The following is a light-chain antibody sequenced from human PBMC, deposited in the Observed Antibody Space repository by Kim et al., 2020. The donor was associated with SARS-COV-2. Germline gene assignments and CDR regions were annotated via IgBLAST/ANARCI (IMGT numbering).Light chain of an antibody. CDR1: QTIDYW. V-gene: IGKV1-5*03. Sequence: DVQMTQSPSTLSASVGDSVTMTCRASQTIDYWLAWYQQKPGKAPKLLIYKASNLQTGVPSRFSGSGSGTEFALTISSLQPDDFATYYCQQYDAYSFTFGQGTKLEI. J-gene: IGKJ2*01. CDR2: KAS. CDR3: QQYDAYSFT.